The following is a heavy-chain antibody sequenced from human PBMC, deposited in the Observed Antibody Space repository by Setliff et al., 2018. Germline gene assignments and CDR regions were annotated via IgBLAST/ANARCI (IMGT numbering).Heavy chain of an antibody. V-gene: IGHV3-23*01. CDR2: INVGGTST. D-gene: IGHD2-8*02. Sequence: LRLSCAASGFTFSNYAMSWVRQAPGKGLEWVSIINVGGTSTYYVDSVKGRFTISRDNSKNKLYLQMNSLRVEDTAIYYCAKDKQVRVDYFDYWGPGTLVTVSS. J-gene: IGHJ4*02. CDR3: AKDKQVRVDYFDY. CDR1: GFTFSNYA.